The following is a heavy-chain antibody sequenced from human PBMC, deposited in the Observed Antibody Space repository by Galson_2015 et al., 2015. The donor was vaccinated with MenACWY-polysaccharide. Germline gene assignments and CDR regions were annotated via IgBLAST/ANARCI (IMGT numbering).Heavy chain of an antibody. Sequence: SLRLSCAASGFTFSNYWMSWVRQAPGKGLEWVANIKKDGSETYLLDSVKGRFTISRDNAKNSLFLQMNNLRPEDTAIYYCARDPYENSGYYYSGAFDLWGQGTKVTVSS. CDR2: IKKDGSET. J-gene: IGHJ3*01. V-gene: IGHV3-7*01. CDR1: GFTFSNYW. CDR3: ARDPYENSGYYYSGAFDL. D-gene: IGHD3-22*01.